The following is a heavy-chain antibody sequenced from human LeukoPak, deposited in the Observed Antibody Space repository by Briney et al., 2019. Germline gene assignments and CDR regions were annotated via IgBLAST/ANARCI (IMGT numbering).Heavy chain of an antibody. J-gene: IGHJ4*02. V-gene: IGHV3-23*01. CDR2: ISGSGGST. CDR3: AKDRMFDWLPNEY. D-gene: IGHD3-9*01. CDR1: GGSISSSN. Sequence: PSETLSLTCAVSGGSISSSNWWSWVRQAPGKGLEWVSGISGSGGSTYYADSVKGRFTTSRDNSKNTLYLQMNSLRAEDTAVYYCAKDRMFDWLPNEYWGQGTLVTVSS.